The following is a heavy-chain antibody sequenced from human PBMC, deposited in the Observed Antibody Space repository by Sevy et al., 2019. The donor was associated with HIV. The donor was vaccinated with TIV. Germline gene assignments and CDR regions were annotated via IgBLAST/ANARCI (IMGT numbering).Heavy chain of an antibody. CDR1: GFTFSSYA. Sequence: GGSLGLSCAASGFTFSSYAMSWVRQAPGKGLEWVSAISGSGGSTYYADSVKGRFTISRDNSKNTLYLQMNSLRAEDTAVYYCAKEAGIQLWSLYYYYYYMDVWGKGTTVTVSS. V-gene: IGHV3-23*01. CDR2: ISGSGGST. CDR3: AKEAGIQLWSLYYYYYYMDV. J-gene: IGHJ6*03. D-gene: IGHD5-18*01.